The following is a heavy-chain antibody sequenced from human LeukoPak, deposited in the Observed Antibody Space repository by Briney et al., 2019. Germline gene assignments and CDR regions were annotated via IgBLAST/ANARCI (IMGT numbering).Heavy chain of an antibody. CDR1: GGSISSYY. CDR3: AREYGSGIDY. J-gene: IGHJ4*02. CDR2: IYYSGST. V-gene: IGHV4-39*07. D-gene: IGHD3-10*01. Sequence: SETLSLTCTVSGGSISSYYWGWIRQPPGKGLEWIGSIYYSGSTYYNPSLKSRVTISVDTSKNQFSLKLSSVTAADTAVYYCAREYGSGIDYWGQGTLVTVSS.